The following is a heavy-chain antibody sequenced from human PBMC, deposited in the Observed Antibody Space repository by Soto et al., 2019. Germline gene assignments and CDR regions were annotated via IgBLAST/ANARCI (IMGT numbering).Heavy chain of an antibody. D-gene: IGHD2-2*02. CDR3: ARGPYLAYCSSTSCYTTDNWFDP. V-gene: IGHV1-2*04. J-gene: IGHJ5*02. CDR2: VNPNSGGT. CDR1: GYTFTGYY. Sequence: ASVKVSCKASGYTFTGYYMHWVRQAPGQGLEWMGWVNPNSGGTNYAQKFQGWVTMTRDTSISTAYMELSRLRSDDTAVYYCARGPYLAYCSSTSCYTTDNWFDPWGQGTLVTVSS.